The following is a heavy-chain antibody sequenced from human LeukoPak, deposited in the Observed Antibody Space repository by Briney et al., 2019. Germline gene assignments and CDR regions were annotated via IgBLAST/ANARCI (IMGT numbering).Heavy chain of an antibody. D-gene: IGHD5-18*01. J-gene: IGHJ4*02. V-gene: IGHV3-21*01. CDR3: ARDRPSRRPGMVGEY. CDR2: ISSSDSYI. CDR1: GFTFSSDA. Sequence: GGSLRLSCAASGFTFSSDAMSWVRQAPGKGLEWVSSISSSDSYIYYADSVKGRFTISRDNAKNSLYLQMNSLRAEDAAIYYCARDRPSRRPGMVGEYWGQGTLVTVSS.